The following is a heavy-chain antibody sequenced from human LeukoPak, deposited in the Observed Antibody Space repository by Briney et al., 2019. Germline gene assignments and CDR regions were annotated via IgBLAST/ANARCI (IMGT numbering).Heavy chain of an antibody. V-gene: IGHV3-73*01. CDR2: ITTKPDNYAT. CDR1: GFTFSGSD. D-gene: IGHD6-19*01. Sequence: GGSLRLSCAASGFTFSGSDIHWVRQASGKGLEWVGRITTKPDNYATAYAASVKGRFTLSRDDSESTAYLQMNSLKTEDTAVYYCTTYRSGHYWGQGTLVTVSS. CDR3: TTYRSGHY. J-gene: IGHJ4*02.